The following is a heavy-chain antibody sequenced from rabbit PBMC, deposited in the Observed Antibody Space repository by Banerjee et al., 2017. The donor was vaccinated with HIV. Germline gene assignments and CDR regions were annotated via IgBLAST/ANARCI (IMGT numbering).Heavy chain of an antibody. Sequence: QEQLVESGGGLVQPTGSLTLTCKASGFSFGDRDVMCWVRQAPGKGLEWIACIYAGSSGSTYYASWARGRFTISKTSSTTVTLQMTSLTAADTATYFCARGSATMTMVITGYYLALWGPGTLVTVS. D-gene: IGHD2-1*01. CDR2: IYAGSSGST. CDR1: GFSFGDRDV. V-gene: IGHV1S45*01. J-gene: IGHJ6*01. CDR3: ARGSATMTMVITGYYLAL.